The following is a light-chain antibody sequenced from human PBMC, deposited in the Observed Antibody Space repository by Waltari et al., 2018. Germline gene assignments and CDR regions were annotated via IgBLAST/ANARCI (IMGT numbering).Light chain of an antibody. CDR1: TSNIGSNT. J-gene: IGLJ2*01. V-gene: IGLV1-44*01. CDR2: TDD. Sequence: QSVLTQPPSASGTPGQRVTISCSGSTSNIGSNTVSWYQQLPGTAPKLLIYTDDQRPSGVPDRFSGSKSGTSASLAISGPQSEDEAHYHCSACDDNLNGVIFGGGTKLTVL. CDR3: SACDDNLNGVI.